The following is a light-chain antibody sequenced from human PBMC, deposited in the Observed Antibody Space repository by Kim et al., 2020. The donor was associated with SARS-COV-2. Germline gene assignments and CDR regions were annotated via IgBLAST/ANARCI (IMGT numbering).Light chain of an antibody. Sequence: EIVMTQSPATLSMSPGERATLSCRASQSVSSNFAWYQQKPGQAPRLLIYDASTRATGIPARFSGSGSGTQFTLTISSLQSEDFAVYYCHQYNNWPLTFGGGTKLEI. CDR1: QSVSSN. CDR2: DAS. V-gene: IGKV3-15*01. CDR3: HQYNNWPLT. J-gene: IGKJ4*01.